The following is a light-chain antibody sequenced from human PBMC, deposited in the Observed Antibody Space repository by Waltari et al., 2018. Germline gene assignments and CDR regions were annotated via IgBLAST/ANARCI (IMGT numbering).Light chain of an antibody. V-gene: IGKV4-1*01. CDR2: WAS. CDR3: QQYYDTPALT. CDR1: QGVLYNSNRKNY. J-gene: IGKJ4*01. Sequence: DIVMTQSPDSLAVSLGERATINCKSSQGVLYNSNRKNYLAWYQQKPGQPPKLLIYWASTRESGVPDRFSGSGSGTDFTLTISSLQAEDVAVYYCQQYYDTPALTFGGGTKVEIK.